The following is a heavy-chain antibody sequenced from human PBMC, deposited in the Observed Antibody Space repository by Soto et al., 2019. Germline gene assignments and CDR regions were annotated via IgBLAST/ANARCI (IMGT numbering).Heavy chain of an antibody. CDR3: ARGTHGRYIVVVPAAMRGNWFAP. D-gene: IGHD2-2*01. CDR2: INHSGST. J-gene: IGHJ5*02. CDR1: GGSFSGYY. V-gene: IGHV4-34*01. Sequence: SETLSLTCAVYGGSFSGYYWSWIRQPPGKGLEWIGEINHSGSTNYNPSLKSRVTISVDTSKNQFSLKLSSVTAADTAVYYCARGTHGRYIVVVPAAMRGNWFAPWGQGTPVTVSS.